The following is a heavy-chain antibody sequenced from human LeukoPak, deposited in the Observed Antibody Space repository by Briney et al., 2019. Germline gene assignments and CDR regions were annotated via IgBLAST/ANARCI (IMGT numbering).Heavy chain of an antibody. J-gene: IGHJ4*02. CDR3: ARALVGYCSGGSCYSFDY. Sequence: PSETLSLTCAVYGGSFSGYYWSWIRQPPGKGLEWIGEINHSGSTNYNPSLKSRVTISVDTSKNQFSLKLSSVTAADTAVYYCARALVGYCSGGSCYSFDYWGQGTLVTVSS. D-gene: IGHD2-15*01. CDR1: GGSFSGYY. V-gene: IGHV4-34*01. CDR2: INHSGST.